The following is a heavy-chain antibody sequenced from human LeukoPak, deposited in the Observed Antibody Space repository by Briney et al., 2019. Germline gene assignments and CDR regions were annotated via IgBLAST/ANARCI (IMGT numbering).Heavy chain of an antibody. CDR3: ARDLTSNVAVTEYHYYAMDV. Sequence: ASVKVSCKASDFSFTSYGMSWVRQPPGQGLEWMGWISAYNGSTKYAQELQGRVTMTTDTSTGTAYMELRSLRPDDTAVYYCARDLTSNVAVTEYHYYAMDVWGQGATVTVSS. CDR1: DFSFTSYG. J-gene: IGHJ6*02. CDR2: ISAYNGST. V-gene: IGHV1-18*01. D-gene: IGHD6-19*01.